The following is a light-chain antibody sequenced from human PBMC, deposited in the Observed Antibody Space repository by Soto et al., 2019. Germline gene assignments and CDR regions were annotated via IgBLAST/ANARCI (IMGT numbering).Light chain of an antibody. CDR3: QQYENSVMYT. V-gene: IGKV3-20*01. J-gene: IGKJ2*01. CDR1: QSVRSSF. Sequence: EIVLTQSPGTLSLSPGERATLSCRASQSVRSSFFAWYQQKPGQAPRLLIYDVSVRATGIPDRFSGSRSGTDFTLTINRLEPEDFAVYYCQQYENSVMYTFGQGTKLEIK. CDR2: DVS.